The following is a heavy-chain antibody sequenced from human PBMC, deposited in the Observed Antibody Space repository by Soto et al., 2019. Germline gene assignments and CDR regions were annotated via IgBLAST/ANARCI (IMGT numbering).Heavy chain of an antibody. V-gene: IGHV4-34*01. Sequence: KASETLSLTCAVYGGSFSGYYWSWIRHPPGKGLEWIGEINHSGSTNYNPSLKSRVTISVDTSKNQFSLKLSSVTAADTAVYYCARGSGYSYGFDYWGQGTLVTVSS. CDR2: INHSGST. D-gene: IGHD5-18*01. J-gene: IGHJ4*02. CDR1: GGSFSGYY. CDR3: ARGSGYSYGFDY.